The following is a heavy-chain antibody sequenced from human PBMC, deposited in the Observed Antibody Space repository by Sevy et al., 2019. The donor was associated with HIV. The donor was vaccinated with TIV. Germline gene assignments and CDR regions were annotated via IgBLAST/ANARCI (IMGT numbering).Heavy chain of an antibody. D-gene: IGHD2-21*02. V-gene: IGHV1-46*01. Sequence: ASVKVSCQASGYTFTRYEIHWVRQAPGQGIEWMGIINPNGGSTGYAQNFQGRVTMTRDTSTSTVYMELSSLRSDDTAVYYCARATSCGGDCYYFDSWGQGTLVTVSS. CDR2: INPNGGST. CDR3: ARATSCGGDCYYFDS. J-gene: IGHJ4*02. CDR1: GYTFTRYE.